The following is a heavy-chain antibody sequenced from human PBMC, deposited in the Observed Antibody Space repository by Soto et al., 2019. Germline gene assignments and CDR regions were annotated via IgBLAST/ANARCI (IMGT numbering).Heavy chain of an antibody. CDR1: GDSISGSPYF. D-gene: IGHD6-13*01. Sequence: QLQLQESGPGLVKPSETLSLTCTVSGDSISGSPYFWGWIRQPPGKGLEWIASIFYDGYTYYTPSRXXRAIISVDTSKNQFSLKLTSVAAADTAIYFCARLQAAVPHYWGQGTLVIVSS. J-gene: IGHJ4*02. CDR2: IFYDGYT. V-gene: IGHV4-39*01. CDR3: ARLQAAVPHY.